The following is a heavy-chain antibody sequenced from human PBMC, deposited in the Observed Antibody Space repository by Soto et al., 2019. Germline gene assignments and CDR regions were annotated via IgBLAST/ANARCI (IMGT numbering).Heavy chain of an antibody. CDR3: ARDAIRGSAAMKTY. V-gene: IGHV4-34*01. Sequence: SETLSLTCAVYGGSFSGYYWTWIRQAPGKGLEWIGEINHSGGTNYNSSLKSRVTISVDTSKNQFSLILSSVSAADTAVYYCARDAIRGSAAMKTYWGLGTLVTVS. J-gene: IGHJ4*02. CDR2: INHSGGT. CDR1: GGSFSGYY.